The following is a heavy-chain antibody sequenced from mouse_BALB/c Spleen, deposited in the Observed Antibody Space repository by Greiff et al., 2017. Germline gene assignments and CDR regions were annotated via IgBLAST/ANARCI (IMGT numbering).Heavy chain of an antibody. Sequence: EVQLQQSGPELVKPGASVKISCKASGYSFTGYYMHWVKQSHVKSLEWIGRINPYNGATSYNQNFKDKASLTVDKSSSTAYMELHSLTSEDSAVYYCARFRGNYGMDYWGQGTSVTVSS. D-gene: IGHD2-14*01. J-gene: IGHJ4*01. CDR2: INPYNGAT. CDR1: GYSFTGYY. V-gene: IGHV1-31*01. CDR3: ARFRGNYGMDY.